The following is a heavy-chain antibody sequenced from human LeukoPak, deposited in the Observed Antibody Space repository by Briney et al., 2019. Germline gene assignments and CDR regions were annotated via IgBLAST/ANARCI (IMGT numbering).Heavy chain of an antibody. CDR2: FDPEDGET. CDR1: GYTLTELS. CDR3: ATWFGELSGLGY. D-gene: IGHD3-10*01. V-gene: IGHV1-24*01. Sequence: EASVKVSCKVSGYTLTELSMHWVRQAPGKGLEWMGGFDPEDGETIYAQKFQGRVTMTEDTSTDTAYMELSSLRSEDTAVYYCATWFGELSGLGYWGQGTLVTVSS. J-gene: IGHJ4*02.